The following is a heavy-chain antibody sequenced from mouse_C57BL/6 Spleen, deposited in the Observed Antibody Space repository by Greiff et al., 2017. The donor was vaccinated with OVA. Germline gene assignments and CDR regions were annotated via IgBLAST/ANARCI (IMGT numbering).Heavy chain of an antibody. J-gene: IGHJ4*01. Sequence: QVQLKQPGAELVKPGASVKMSCKASGYTFTSYWITWVKQRPGQGLEWIGDIYPGRGSTNYNEKFKSKATLTVDTSSSTAYMQLSSLTSEDSAVYYCARTAYYSNYGYAMDYWGQGTSVTVSS. V-gene: IGHV1-55*01. CDR1: GYTFTSYW. D-gene: IGHD2-5*01. CDR3: ARTAYYSNYGYAMDY. CDR2: IYPGRGST.